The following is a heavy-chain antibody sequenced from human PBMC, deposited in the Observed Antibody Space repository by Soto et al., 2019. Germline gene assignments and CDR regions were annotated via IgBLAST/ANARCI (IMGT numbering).Heavy chain of an antibody. Sequence: GESLKISCKGSGYSFTSYWINWVRQMPGKGLEWMGRIDPSDSYTQYSPSFQGHVTISADKSITTAYLQWSSLKASDTAMYYCARLFYSDSSYPPADSWGQGSLVTVSS. D-gene: IGHD3-22*01. V-gene: IGHV5-10-1*01. CDR1: GYSFTSYW. CDR2: IDPSDSYT. J-gene: IGHJ5*01. CDR3: ARLFYSDSSYPPADS.